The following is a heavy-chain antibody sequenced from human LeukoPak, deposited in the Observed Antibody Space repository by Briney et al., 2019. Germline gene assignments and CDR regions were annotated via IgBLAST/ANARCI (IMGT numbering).Heavy chain of an antibody. Sequence: GGSLRLSCAASGFTFSTYAMSWVRQAPGKGLEWVSTISGSGGSTYYADSVKGRFAISRDNSKNTLYLQMNSLRAEDTAIYYCAKVQDYDILTGYYIAGGYFDYWGQGTLVTVSS. D-gene: IGHD3-9*01. CDR3: AKVQDYDILTGYYIAGGYFDY. V-gene: IGHV3-23*01. CDR1: GFTFSTYA. J-gene: IGHJ4*02. CDR2: ISGSGGST.